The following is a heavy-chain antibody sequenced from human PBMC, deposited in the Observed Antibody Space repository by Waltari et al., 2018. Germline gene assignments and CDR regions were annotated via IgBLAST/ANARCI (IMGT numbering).Heavy chain of an antibody. D-gene: IGHD3-22*01. Sequence: QVQLVQSGAEVKKPGSSVKVSCKASGGTFSSYAISWVRQAPGQGLEWMGGRLPSCGTANYAQKCQGRVTITADEATSQADMELSSLRSEDTAVYYCARGGDSSGYYPIDYWGQGTLVTVSS. CDR2: RLPSCGTA. CDR1: GGTFSSYA. CDR3: ARGGDSSGYYPIDY. J-gene: IGHJ4*02. V-gene: IGHV1-69*12.